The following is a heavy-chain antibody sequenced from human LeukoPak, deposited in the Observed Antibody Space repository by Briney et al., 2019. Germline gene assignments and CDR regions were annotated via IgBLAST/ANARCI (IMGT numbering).Heavy chain of an antibody. J-gene: IGHJ4*02. V-gene: IGHV4-34*01. D-gene: IGHD5-24*01. Sequence: SETLSLTCAVYGGSFSGYYWSWIRQPPGKGLEWIGEINHSGSTNYNPSLKSRVTISVDTSKNQFSLKLSSVTAADTAVYYCARDEGMATWNYWGQGTLVTVSS. CDR1: GGSFSGYY. CDR3: ARDEGMATWNY. CDR2: INHSGST.